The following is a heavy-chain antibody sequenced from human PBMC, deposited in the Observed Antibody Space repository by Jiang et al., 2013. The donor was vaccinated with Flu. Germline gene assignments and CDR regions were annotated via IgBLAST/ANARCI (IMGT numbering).Heavy chain of an antibody. D-gene: IGHD2-2*01. J-gene: IGHJ4*02. V-gene: IGHV3-23*04. CDR2: ISGSGGST. CDR1: GFTFSSYA. Sequence: VQLVESGGGLVQPGGSLRLSCAASGFTFSSYAMSWVRQAPGKGLEWVSAISGSGGSTYYADSVKGRFTISRDNSKNTLYLQMNSLRAEDTAVYYCAKDQCSSTSCYGEFDYWGQGTLVTVSS. CDR3: AKDQCSSTSCYGEFDY.